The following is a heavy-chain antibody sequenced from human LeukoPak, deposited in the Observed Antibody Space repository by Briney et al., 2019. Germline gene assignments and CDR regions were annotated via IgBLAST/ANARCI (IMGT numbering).Heavy chain of an antibody. Sequence: GSSVKVSCKASGGTFSSYAISWVRRAPGQGLEWMGRIIPILGIANYAQKFQGRVTITADKSTSTAYMELSSLRSEDTAVYYCARERSSSWYGYGMDVWGQGTTVTVSS. D-gene: IGHD6-13*01. CDR1: GGTFSSYA. J-gene: IGHJ6*02. CDR2: IIPILGIA. V-gene: IGHV1-69*04. CDR3: ARERSSSWYGYGMDV.